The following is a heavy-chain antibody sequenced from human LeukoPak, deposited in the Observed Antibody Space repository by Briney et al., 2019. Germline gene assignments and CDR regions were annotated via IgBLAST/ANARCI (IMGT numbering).Heavy chain of an antibody. CDR1: GYTFTGYY. CDR2: INPNSGGT. Sequence: ASVKVSCKASGYTFTGYYMHWVRQAPGQGLEWMGWINPNSGGTNYAQKFQGWVTMTRDTSISTAYMELSRLRSDDTAVYYCARSAAGRSHNWLDPWGQGTLVTVSS. D-gene: IGHD6-13*01. CDR3: ARSAAGRSHNWLDP. J-gene: IGHJ5*02. V-gene: IGHV1-2*04.